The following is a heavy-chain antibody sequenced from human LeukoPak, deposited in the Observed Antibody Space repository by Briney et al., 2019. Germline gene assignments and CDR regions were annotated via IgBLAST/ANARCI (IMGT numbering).Heavy chain of an antibody. Sequence: PPGGSLRLSCAASGFTFSSYAMSWVRQAPGKGLEWVSTISDSGGSTYYADSVKGRFTISRDNSKNTLYLQMNSLRAEDTAIYYCAKRRGGSDCSDYWGQGTLVTVSS. D-gene: IGHD6-19*01. V-gene: IGHV3-23*01. CDR1: GFTFSSYA. CDR3: AKRRGGSDCSDY. J-gene: IGHJ4*02. CDR2: ISDSGGST.